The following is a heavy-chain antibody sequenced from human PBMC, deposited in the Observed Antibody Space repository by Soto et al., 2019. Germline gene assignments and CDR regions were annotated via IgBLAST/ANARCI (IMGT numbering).Heavy chain of an antibody. CDR3: ARESSYYYDSSGYDY. CDR1: GYTFTGYY. CDR2: INPNSGGT. V-gene: IGHV1-2*02. D-gene: IGHD3-22*01. J-gene: IGHJ4*02. Sequence: GAAVKVSFKASGYTFTGYYMHWVRQAPGQGLEWMGWINPNSGGTNYAQKFQGRVTMTRDTSISTAYMELSRLRSDDTAVYYCARESSYYYDSSGYDYWGQGTLVTVSS.